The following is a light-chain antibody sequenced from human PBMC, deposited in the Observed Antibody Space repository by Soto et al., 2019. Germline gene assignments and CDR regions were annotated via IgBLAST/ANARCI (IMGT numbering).Light chain of an antibody. CDR1: SGPVSTSYY. J-gene: IGLJ3*02. CDR3: VLYMGSGTWV. CDR2: STN. Sequence: QAVVTQEPSFSVSPGRTVTLTCGLSSGPVSTSYYPSWYQQTPGQAPRTLIYSTNTRSSGVPDRFSGSILGNKAALTITGAQADDESDYYCVLYMGSGTWVFGGGTKLTVL. V-gene: IGLV8-61*01.